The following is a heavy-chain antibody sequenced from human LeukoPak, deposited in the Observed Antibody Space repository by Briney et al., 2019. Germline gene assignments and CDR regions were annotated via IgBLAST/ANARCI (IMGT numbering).Heavy chain of an antibody. D-gene: IGHD3-3*01. V-gene: IGHV4-59*01. CDR3: AGRPLRFLEWFP. J-gene: IGHJ5*02. CDR2: IYYSGST. Sequence: SETLSLTCTVSGGSISSYYWSWIRQPPGKGLEWIGYIYYSGSTNYNPSLKSRVTISVDTSKNQFSLKLSSVTAVDTAVYYCAGRPLRFLEWFPWGQGTLVTVSS. CDR1: GGSISSYY.